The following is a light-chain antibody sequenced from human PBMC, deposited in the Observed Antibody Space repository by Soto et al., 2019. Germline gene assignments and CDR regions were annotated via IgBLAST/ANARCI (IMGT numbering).Light chain of an antibody. V-gene: IGKV3-15*01. CDR1: QSISSN. CDR2: GAS. CDR3: QQYNNWPRT. Sequence: EIVMTQSPATLSVSPGERATLSCRASQSISSNLAWYQQKLGQAPRLLIYGASTRATGGPARFSGSGSGTEFTLTISSLQSEDFAVYSGQQYNNWPRTFGQGTRVEIK. J-gene: IGKJ1*01.